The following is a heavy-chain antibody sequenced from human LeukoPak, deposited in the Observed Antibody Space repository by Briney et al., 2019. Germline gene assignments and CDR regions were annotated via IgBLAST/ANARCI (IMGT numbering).Heavy chain of an antibody. D-gene: IGHD1-1*01. V-gene: IGHV4-59*01. J-gene: IGHJ6*03. CDR2: IYYSGST. Sequence: PSETLSLTCTVSGGSLSDYYWTWVRQPPGKGLEWIGYIYYSGSTNYNPSLKSRVTILVDMSKTQFSLKLTSVTAADTAVYFCARGRVSSSTWYSTYYYYFYMDVWGKGTTVTVSS. CDR1: GGSLSDYY. CDR3: ARGRVSSSTWYSTYYYYFYMDV.